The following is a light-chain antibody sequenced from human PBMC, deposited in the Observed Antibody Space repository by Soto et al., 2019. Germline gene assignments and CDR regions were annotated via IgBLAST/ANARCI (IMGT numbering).Light chain of an antibody. Sequence: QSVLTQPASVSGSPGQSITISCTGTISDVGGYNYVSWYQQHPDKAPKLMIYQVSNRPSGVSNRFSGSKSGNTASLTISGLQAEDEADYYCSSYTSSSTTLKIFGGGTKVTVL. CDR3: SSYTSSSTTLKI. J-gene: IGLJ2*01. V-gene: IGLV2-14*01. CDR1: ISDVGGYNY. CDR2: QVS.